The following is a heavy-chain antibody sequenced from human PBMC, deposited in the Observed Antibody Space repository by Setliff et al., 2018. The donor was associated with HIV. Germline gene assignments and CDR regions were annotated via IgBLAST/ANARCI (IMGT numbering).Heavy chain of an antibody. Sequence: PSETLSLTCTVSGGSISNSYWSWIRQPPGKGLEWIGYIYYSGSTNYNPSLKSRVTILVDSSRNQFSLRLSSVTAADTAVYYCARHRYYDILFDPWGQGTLVTVSS. J-gene: IGHJ5*02. CDR3: ARHRYYDILFDP. CDR1: GGSISNSY. V-gene: IGHV4-59*08. D-gene: IGHD3-9*01. CDR2: IYYSGST.